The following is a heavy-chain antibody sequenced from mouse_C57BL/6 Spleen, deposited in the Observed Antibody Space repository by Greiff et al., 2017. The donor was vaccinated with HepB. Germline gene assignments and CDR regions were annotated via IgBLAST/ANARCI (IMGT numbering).Heavy chain of an antibody. CDR2: IDPSDSET. CDR3: ARPLYGSSFYAMDY. Sequence: VQLQQPGAELVRPGSSVKLSCKASGYTFTSYWMHWVKQRPIQGLEWIGNIDPSDSETHYNQKFKDKATLTVDKSSSTAYMQLSSLTSEDSAVYYCARPLYGSSFYAMDYWGQGTSVTVSS. CDR1: GYTFTSYW. V-gene: IGHV1-52*01. D-gene: IGHD1-1*01. J-gene: IGHJ4*01.